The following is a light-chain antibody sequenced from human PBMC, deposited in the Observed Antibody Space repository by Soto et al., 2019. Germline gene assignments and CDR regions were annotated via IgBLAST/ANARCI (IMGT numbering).Light chain of an antibody. CDR1: QSISSY. CDR3: QQSYSTSIT. CDR2: AAS. V-gene: IGKV1-39*01. Sequence: DIQMSQSPSSLSASVGDRVTITCRASQSISSYLNWYHQKPGKAPKLLIYAASSLQSGVPSRFSGSGSGTDFTLTISSLQPEDFETYYCQQSYSTSITFGQGTRLEIK. J-gene: IGKJ5*01.